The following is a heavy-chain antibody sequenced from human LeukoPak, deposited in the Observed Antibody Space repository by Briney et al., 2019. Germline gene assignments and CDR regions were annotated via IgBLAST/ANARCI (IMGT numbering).Heavy chain of an antibody. D-gene: IGHD1-7*01. CDR1: GFTFSSYW. V-gene: IGHV3-7*01. J-gene: IGHJ4*02. CDR3: ARETGTSYYFDY. Sequence: GGSLRLSCATSGFTFSSYWMSWVRQAPGKGLEWVANIKQDGSEKYYVDSVKGRFTISKDNAKNSLYLQMNSLRAEDTAVYYCARETGTSYYFDYWGQGTLVTVSS. CDR2: IKQDGSEK.